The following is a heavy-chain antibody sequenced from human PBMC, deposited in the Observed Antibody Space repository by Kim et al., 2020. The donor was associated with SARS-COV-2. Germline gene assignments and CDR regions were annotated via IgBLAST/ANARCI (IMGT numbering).Heavy chain of an antibody. CDR1: GFTFSSYS. CDR3: ERDKTSIGGSYYGIDY. CDR2: ISSSSSYI. Sequence: GGSLRLSCAASGFTFSSYSMNWVRQAPGKGLEWVSSISSSSSYIYYADSVKGRFTISRDNAKNSLYLQMNSLRAEDTAVYYCERDKTSIGGSYYGIDYWGQGTLVTVSS. V-gene: IGHV3-21*01. J-gene: IGHJ4*02. D-gene: IGHD1-26*01.